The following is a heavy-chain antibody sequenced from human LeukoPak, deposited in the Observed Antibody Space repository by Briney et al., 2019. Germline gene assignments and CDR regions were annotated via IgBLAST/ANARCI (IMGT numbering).Heavy chain of an antibody. CDR1: GFTFSSYW. J-gene: IGHJ4*02. CDR2: IKQDGSEK. CDR3: ARVQSGGYVDY. Sequence: GGSPRLSCAASGFTFSSYWMSWVRQAPGKGLEWVANIKQDGSEKYYVDSVKGRFTISRDNAKNSLYLQMNSLRAEDTAVYYCARVQSGGYVDYWGQGTLVTVSS. V-gene: IGHV3-7*01. D-gene: IGHD2-15*01.